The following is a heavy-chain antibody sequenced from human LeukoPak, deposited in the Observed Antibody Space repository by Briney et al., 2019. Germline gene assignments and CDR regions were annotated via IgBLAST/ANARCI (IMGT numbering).Heavy chain of an antibody. D-gene: IGHD3-22*01. Sequence: PSETLSLTCSVSGYSISSGYYWGWIRPTPGKGLEWIGAIYHSGNTYYNPSLKSRVTISLDTSKNQFSLKLSSVTAADTAVYYCARRNYYDSLNWFDPWGQGTLVTVSS. CDR1: GYSISSGYY. V-gene: IGHV4-38-2*02. CDR2: IYHSGNT. J-gene: IGHJ5*02. CDR3: ARRNYYDSLNWFDP.